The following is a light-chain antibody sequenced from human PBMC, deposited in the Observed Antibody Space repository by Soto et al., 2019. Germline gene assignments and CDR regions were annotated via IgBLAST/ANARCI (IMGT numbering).Light chain of an antibody. J-gene: IGKJ1*01. Sequence: DIQMTQSPSTLSASVGDRVTITCRASQRISSWLAWYQQKPGKAPTLLIYKASSLESGVPSRFSASGSGTEFTLTISSLQPDDFATYYCQQYSTYSRTFGQGTNVEI. CDR3: QQYSTYSRT. CDR1: QRISSW. CDR2: KAS. V-gene: IGKV1-5*03.